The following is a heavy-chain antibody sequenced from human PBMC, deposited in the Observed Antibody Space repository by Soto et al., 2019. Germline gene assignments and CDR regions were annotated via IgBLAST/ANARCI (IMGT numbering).Heavy chain of an antibody. CDR1: GGSISSGGYY. V-gene: IGHV4-31*03. CDR3: ARDDSSGYPGALDI. D-gene: IGHD3-22*01. J-gene: IGHJ3*02. Sequence: SETLSLTCTVSGGSISSGGYYWSWIRQHPGKGLEWIGYIYYSGSTYYNPSLKSRVTISVDTSKNQFSLKLSSVTAADTAVYYCARDDSSGYPGALDIWGQGTMVTVSS. CDR2: IYYSGST.